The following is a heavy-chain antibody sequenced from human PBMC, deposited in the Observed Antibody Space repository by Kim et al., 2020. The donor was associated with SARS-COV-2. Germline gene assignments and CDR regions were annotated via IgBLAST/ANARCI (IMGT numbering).Heavy chain of an antibody. CDR2: INGDGGST. CDR3: AKGENWYSSSWYRVHY. J-gene: IGHJ4*02. Sequence: GGSLRLSCAASGFTFDDYAMHWVRQAPGKGLEWVSLINGDGGSTYYADSVKGRFTISRDNSKNSLYLQMNSLRTEDTALYYCAKGENWYSSSWYRVHYWGQGTLVTVSS. V-gene: IGHV3-43*02. CDR1: GFTFDDYA. D-gene: IGHD6-13*01.